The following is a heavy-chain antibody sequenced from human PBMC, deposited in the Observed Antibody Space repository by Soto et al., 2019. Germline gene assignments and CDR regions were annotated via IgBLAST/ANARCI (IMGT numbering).Heavy chain of an antibody. CDR1: GGSLSSYY. V-gene: IGHV4-59*01. D-gene: IGHD3-3*01. CDR2: IYYSGST. Sequence: PSETLSLTCVVSGGSLSSYYWSWIRQPPGKGLEWIGYIYYSGSTNYNPSLKSRVTISVDTSKNQFSLKLSSVTAADTAVYYCARGFPLWFDPWGQGTLVTVSS. J-gene: IGHJ5*02. CDR3: ARGFPLWFDP.